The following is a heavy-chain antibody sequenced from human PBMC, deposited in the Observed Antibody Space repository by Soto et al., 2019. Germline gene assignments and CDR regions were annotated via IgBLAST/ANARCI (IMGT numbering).Heavy chain of an antibody. Sequence: EVQLEESGGGVVMPGGSLRLSCAASGITFHNAWINWVRQPPGGGLEWVGRIRSQRDGGSSDYAAPVKGRFVVSRDDSKNMVYLQMNSLKIKNTAVYYCTTDSRTTVPEVHFDFWGHGTLVTVSS. D-gene: IGHD4-17*01. CDR3: TTDSRTTVPEVHFDF. J-gene: IGHJ4*01. CDR2: IRSQRDGGSS. V-gene: IGHV3-15*07. CDR1: GITFHNAW.